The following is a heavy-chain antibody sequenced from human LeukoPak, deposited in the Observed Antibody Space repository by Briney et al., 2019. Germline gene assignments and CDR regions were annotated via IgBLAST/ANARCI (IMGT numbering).Heavy chain of an antibody. J-gene: IGHJ4*02. D-gene: IGHD6-13*01. CDR1: RFTFSNYW. Sequence: GGSLRLSCAASRFTFSNYWMTWVRQAPGKGLEWVGNINQDASERNYVDSGKGRFTISRGTAENSLYLQMNSLRAEDTAIYYCARDRHINSWSNDRFDYWGQGALVTVSS. V-gene: IGHV3-7*01. CDR3: ARDRHINSWSNDRFDY. CDR2: INQDASER.